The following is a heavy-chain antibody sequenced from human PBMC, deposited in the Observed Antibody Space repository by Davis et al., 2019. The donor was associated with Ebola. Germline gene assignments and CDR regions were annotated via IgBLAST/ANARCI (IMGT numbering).Heavy chain of an antibody. CDR3: AGGPGIPASIDH. Sequence: PGGSLRLSCAVSGFIFSDHFVDWVRQAPGKGLEWVGRSMNNAYNYRTEYAASVKGRFTVSRDDSKDSLYLQMNSLKIEDTAVYYCAGGPGIPASIDHWGQGTLVTVSS. V-gene: IGHV3-72*01. CDR1: GFIFSDHF. J-gene: IGHJ4*02. CDR2: SMNNAYNYRT. D-gene: IGHD1-1*01.